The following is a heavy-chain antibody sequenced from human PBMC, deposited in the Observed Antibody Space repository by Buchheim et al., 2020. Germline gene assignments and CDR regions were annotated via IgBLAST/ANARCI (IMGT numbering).Heavy chain of an antibody. CDR1: GFTFSSYW. V-gene: IGHV3-7*01. CDR2: IKQDGSEK. D-gene: IGHD4-11*01. J-gene: IGHJ6*02. CDR3: AGNDYIYYYYYGMDV. Sequence: EVQLVESGGGLVQPGGSLRLSCAASGFTFSSYWMSWVRQAPGKGLAWVANIKQDGSEKSYVDSVKGRFTISRDNAKNSLYLQMNSLRAEDTAVYYCAGNDYIYYYYYGMDVWGQGTT.